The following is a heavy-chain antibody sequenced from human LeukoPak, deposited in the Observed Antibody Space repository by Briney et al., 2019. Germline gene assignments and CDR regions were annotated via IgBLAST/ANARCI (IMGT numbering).Heavy chain of an antibody. V-gene: IGHV3-7*03. CDR3: AREEDYLRIDFDY. CDR2: IKEDGSER. D-gene: IGHD2/OR15-2a*01. CDR1: AFIFSGHW. Sequence: GGSLRLSCEGSAFIFSGHWMNWVRQTPGKGLEWVASIKEDGSERQYVDSVKGRFSISRDNTKGSLFLQLNSLRAEDTAVYYCAREEDYLRIDFDYWGQGTLVTVSS. J-gene: IGHJ4*02.